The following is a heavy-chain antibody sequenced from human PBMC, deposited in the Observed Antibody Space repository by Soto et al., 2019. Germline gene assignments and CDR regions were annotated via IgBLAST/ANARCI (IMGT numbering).Heavy chain of an antibody. CDR3: ARAGVKQYCFDY. V-gene: IGHV4-59*01. CDR2: IYYSGST. D-gene: IGHD6-19*01. CDR1: GGSISRYY. Sequence: PSETLSLTCTVSGGSISRYYWSWIRQPPGKGLEWIGYIYYSGSTNYNPSLKSRVTISVDTSKNQFSLKLSSVTAADTAVYYCARAGVKQYCFDYWGQGTLVTVSS. J-gene: IGHJ4*02.